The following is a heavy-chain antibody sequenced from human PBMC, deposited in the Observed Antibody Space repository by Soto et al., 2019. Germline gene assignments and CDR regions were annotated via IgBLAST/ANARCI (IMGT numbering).Heavy chain of an antibody. D-gene: IGHD6-19*01. Sequence: PSETLSLTCTVSGGSISSGGYYWSWIRQHPGKGLEWIGYIYYSGSTYYNPSLKSRVTISVDTSKNQFSLKLSSVTAADTAVYYCARASEFNDSSGWSAFDYWGQGTLVTVSS. CDR2: IYYSGST. J-gene: IGHJ4*02. V-gene: IGHV4-31*03. CDR1: GGSISSGGYY. CDR3: ARASEFNDSSGWSAFDY.